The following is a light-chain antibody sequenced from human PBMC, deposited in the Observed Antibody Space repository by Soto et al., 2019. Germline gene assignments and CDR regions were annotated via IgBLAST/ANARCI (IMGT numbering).Light chain of an antibody. J-gene: IGKJ4*01. CDR3: QQLNSYPRT. Sequence: DIQFTQSPSFLSASVRDRVTITCRASQGISSYLAWYQQKPGKAPKLLIYASSTLQSGVPSRFSGSGSGTEFTLTISSLQPEDFATYYCQQLNSYPRTFGGGTKVDIK. CDR1: QGISSY. CDR2: ASS. V-gene: IGKV1-9*01.